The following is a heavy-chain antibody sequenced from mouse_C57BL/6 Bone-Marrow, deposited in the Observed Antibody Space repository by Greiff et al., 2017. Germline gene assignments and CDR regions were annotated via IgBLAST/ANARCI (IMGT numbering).Heavy chain of an antibody. Sequence: DVMLVESGGGLVKPGGSLKLSCAASGFTFSSYAMSWVRQTPEKRLEWVATISDGGSYTYYPDNVKGRFTISRDNAKNNLYLQMSHLKSEDTAMYYCARAYYYGSSYYYAMDYWGQGTSVTVSS. J-gene: IGHJ4*01. CDR3: ARAYYYGSSYYYAMDY. D-gene: IGHD1-1*01. CDR2: ISDGGSYT. CDR1: GFTFSSYA. V-gene: IGHV5-4*03.